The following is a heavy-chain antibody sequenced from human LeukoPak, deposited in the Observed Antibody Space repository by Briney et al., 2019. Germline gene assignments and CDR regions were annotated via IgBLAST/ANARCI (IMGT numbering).Heavy chain of an antibody. V-gene: IGHV4-34*01. CDR3: ARAQSIAAAGTGNWFDP. CDR1: GGSFSGYY. Sequence: PSETLPLTCAVYGGSFSGYYWSSIRQPPGKRLEWIGETNHSGSTNYNPSLKSRVTISVDTSKNQFSLKLSSVTAADTAVYYCARAQSIAAAGTGNWFDPWGQGTLVTVSS. J-gene: IGHJ5*02. CDR2: TNHSGST. D-gene: IGHD6-13*01.